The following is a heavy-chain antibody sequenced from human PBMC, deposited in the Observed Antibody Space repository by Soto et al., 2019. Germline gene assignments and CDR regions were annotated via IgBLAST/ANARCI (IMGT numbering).Heavy chain of an antibody. CDR1: GFTVSTKY. J-gene: IGHJ4*02. CDR2: TYSGGST. CDR3: AREPWAADY. D-gene: IGHD3-16*01. V-gene: IGHV3-66*01. Sequence: EVPLVESGGGLVQPGGSLRLSCAASGFTVSTKYMSWVRQAPGKGLEWVSVTYSGGSTFYTASVRGRITISRDNSKNTVNLQMSSMRAADTAVYYCAREPWAADYWGQGTLVTVSS.